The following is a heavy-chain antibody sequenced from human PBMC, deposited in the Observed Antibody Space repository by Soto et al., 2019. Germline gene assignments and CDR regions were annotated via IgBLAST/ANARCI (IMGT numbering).Heavy chain of an antibody. V-gene: IGHV3-23*01. CDR3: ARKTAGPRPFDY. CDR2: ISSSGGDT. D-gene: IGHD6-13*01. J-gene: IGHJ4*02. CDR1: GFTFSTYA. Sequence: EVHLLESGGGLVQPGGSLRLSCAASGFTFSTYAMSWVRQPPGKVLEWVSGISSSGGDTPSADSVKGRFTISRDNSKNTLYIQMNNLRVEDTAVYFCARKTAGPRPFDYWGQGTLVTVSS.